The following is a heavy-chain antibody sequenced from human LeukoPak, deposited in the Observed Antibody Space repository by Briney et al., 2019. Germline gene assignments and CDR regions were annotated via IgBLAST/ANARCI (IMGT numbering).Heavy chain of an antibody. J-gene: IGHJ2*01. D-gene: IGHD6-19*01. CDR3: ARPYSSGGWYFDL. CDR1: GYTFTSYY. V-gene: IGHV1-46*01. CDR2: INPSGGST. Sequence: ASVKVSCTASGYTFTSYYMHWVRQAPGQGLEWMGIINPSGGSTSYAQKFQGRVTMTRDTSTSTVYMELSSLRSEDTAVYYCARPYSSGGWYFDLWGRGTLVTVSS.